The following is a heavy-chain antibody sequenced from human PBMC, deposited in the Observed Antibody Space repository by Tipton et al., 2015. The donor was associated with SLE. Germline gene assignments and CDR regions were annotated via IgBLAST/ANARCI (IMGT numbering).Heavy chain of an antibody. Sequence: SLRLSCAASGFTFSSYAMSWVRQAPGKGLEWVSAISGSGGSTYYADSVKGRFTISRDNSKNTLYLQMNSLRADDTAVYYCAKAGGVGPYYLDYWGQGTLVTVSS. CDR2: ISGSGGST. CDR3: AKAGGVGPYYLDY. J-gene: IGHJ4*02. D-gene: IGHD1-26*01. CDR1: GFTFSSYA. V-gene: IGHV3-23*01.